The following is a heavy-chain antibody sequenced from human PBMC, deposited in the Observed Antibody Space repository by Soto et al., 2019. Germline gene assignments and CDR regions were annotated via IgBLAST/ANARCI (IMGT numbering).Heavy chain of an antibody. D-gene: IGHD3-3*01. V-gene: IGHV3-49*03. J-gene: IGHJ4*02. CDR3: TRVAGDTIFGVVIPPSY. Sequence: GESLRLSCTASEFTFGDYAMSWFRQAPGKGVDWVGFIRSKAYGGTTEYAASVKGRFTISRDDSKSIAYLQMNSLKTEDTAVYYCTRVAGDTIFGVVIPPSYWGQGTMVTVSS. CDR1: EFTFGDYA. CDR2: IRSKAYGGTT.